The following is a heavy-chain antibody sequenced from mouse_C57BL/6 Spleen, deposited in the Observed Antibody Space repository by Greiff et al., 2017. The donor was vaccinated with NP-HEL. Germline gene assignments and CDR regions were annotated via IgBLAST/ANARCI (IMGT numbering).Heavy chain of an antibody. CDR3: ASTMITTGRRDYFDY. D-gene: IGHD2-4*01. CDR2: IDPSDSYT. V-gene: IGHV1-50*01. J-gene: IGHJ2*01. CDR1: GYTFTSYW. Sequence: VKLQQPGAELVKPGASVKLSCKASGYTFTSYWMQWVKQRPGQGLEWIGEIDPSDSYTNYNQKFKGKATLTVDTSSSTAYMQLSSLTSEDSAVYYCASTMITTGRRDYFDYWGQGTTLTVSS.